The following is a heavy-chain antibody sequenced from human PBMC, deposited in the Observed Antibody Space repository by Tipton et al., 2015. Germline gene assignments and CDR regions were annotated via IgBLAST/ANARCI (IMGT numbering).Heavy chain of an antibody. CDR2: INHSGSI. D-gene: IGHD3-22*01. Sequence: TLSLTCAVYGGSFSGYYWTWIRQPPGKGLEWIGEINHSGSINYNPSLKSRLTISVDTSKNQFSLKLSSVTAADTAVYYCARGPTYSDYDSSGYHSRMFYFDDWGQGTLVTVSS. J-gene: IGHJ4*02. V-gene: IGHV4-34*01. CDR3: ARGPTYSDYDSSGYHSRMFYFDD. CDR1: GGSFSGYY.